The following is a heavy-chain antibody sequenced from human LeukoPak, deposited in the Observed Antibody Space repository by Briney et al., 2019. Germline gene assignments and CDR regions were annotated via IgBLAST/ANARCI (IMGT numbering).Heavy chain of an antibody. CDR3: VREGVVAPASGPDY. Sequence: GGSLRLSCAASGSGFAFAGAWMHWVRQVPGKGPEWVSLISADGIRTTYTDSVKGRFIISRDNAKNTLYLQMNSLRTEDTALYYCVREGVVAPASGPDYWGQGTLVTVSS. D-gene: IGHD3-3*01. CDR2: ISADGIRT. CDR1: GSGFAFAGAW. V-gene: IGHV3-74*01. J-gene: IGHJ4*02.